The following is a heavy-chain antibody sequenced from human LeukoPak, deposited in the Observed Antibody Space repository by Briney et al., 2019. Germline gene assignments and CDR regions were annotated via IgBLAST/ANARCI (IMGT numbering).Heavy chain of an antibody. V-gene: IGHV4-34*01. D-gene: IGHD3-10*01. CDR2: INHSGST. J-gene: IGHJ4*02. CDR1: GGSFSGYY. Sequence: PSETLSLTCAVYGGSFSGYYRSWLRQPPGKGLEWVGEINHSGSTNYNPSLKSRVTISVDTSKNQFSLKLSSVTAADTAVYYCARWAYSQYYGSGSFDYWGQGTLVTVSS. CDR3: ARWAYSQYYGSGSFDY.